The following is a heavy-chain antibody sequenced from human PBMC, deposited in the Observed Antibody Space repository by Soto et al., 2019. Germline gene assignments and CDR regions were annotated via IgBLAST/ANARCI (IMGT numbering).Heavy chain of an antibody. CDR3: ARDRRERGSGSYYNAD. CDR2: IIPIFGTA. Sequence: QVPLVQSGAEVKKPGSSVKVSCKASGGTFSSYAISWVRQAPGQGLEWMGGIIPIFGTANYAQKFQGRVTITADESTSTAYMELSSLRSEDTAVYYCARDRRERGSGSYYNADWGQGTLVTVSS. J-gene: IGHJ4*02. CDR1: GGTFSSYA. D-gene: IGHD3-10*01. V-gene: IGHV1-69*01.